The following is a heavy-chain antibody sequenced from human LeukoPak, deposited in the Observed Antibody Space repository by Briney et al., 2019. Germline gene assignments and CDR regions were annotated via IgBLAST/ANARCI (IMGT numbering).Heavy chain of an antibody. Sequence: SETLSLTCTVSGGSVSSSSYYWGWIRQPPGKGLEWIGSIYYSGSTYYNPSLKSRVTMSVDTSKNQFSLKLSSVTAADTAVYYCARAGYYGSGSYRYYYYYMDVWGKGATVTISS. CDR1: GGSVSSSSYY. CDR2: IYYSGST. CDR3: ARAGYYGSGSYRYYYYYMDV. V-gene: IGHV4-39*07. D-gene: IGHD3-10*01. J-gene: IGHJ6*03.